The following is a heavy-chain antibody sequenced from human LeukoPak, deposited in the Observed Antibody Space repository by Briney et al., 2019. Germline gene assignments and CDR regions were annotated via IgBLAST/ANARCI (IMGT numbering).Heavy chain of an antibody. Sequence: HVASVKVSCKASGYTFTGYYLHWVRQAPGQGLEWMGWINCNSGGTSYAQKFQGRVTMTRDTSISTVYMELSRLIFDDTAVYYCARDKATVTTPYFDYWGQGTPVTVSS. CDR3: ARDKATVTTPYFDY. J-gene: IGHJ4*02. CDR1: GYTFTGYY. D-gene: IGHD4-17*01. CDR2: INCNSGGT. V-gene: IGHV1-2*02.